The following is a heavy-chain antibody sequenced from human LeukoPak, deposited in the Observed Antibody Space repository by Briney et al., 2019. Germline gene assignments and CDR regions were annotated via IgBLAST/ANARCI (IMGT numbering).Heavy chain of an antibody. V-gene: IGHV3-21*01. J-gene: IGHJ3*02. D-gene: IGHD2-2*01. CDR1: GFTFSSYS. CDR3: ARFETCTSTTCDDTFDI. Sequence: GGSLRLSCAASGFTFSSYSLNWVRPAPGKGIEWDSSIRSRGSSINYAGSVKGRFSISRDNAKNSLYLQMNSLRAEDTAVYYCARFETCTSTTCDDTFDIWGQGTMVTVSS. CDR2: IRSRGSSI.